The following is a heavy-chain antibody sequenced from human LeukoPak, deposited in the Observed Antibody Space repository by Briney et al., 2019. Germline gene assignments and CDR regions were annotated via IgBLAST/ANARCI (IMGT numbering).Heavy chain of an antibody. Sequence: ASVKVSCKASGGTFSSYAISWVRQAPGQGLEWMGGIIPIFGTANYAQEFQGRVTITADESTSTAYMELSSLRSEDTAVYYCARGGDRAVAGRLDYWGQGTLVTVSS. D-gene: IGHD6-19*01. CDR2: IIPIFGTA. CDR1: GGTFSSYA. J-gene: IGHJ4*02. CDR3: ARGGDRAVAGRLDY. V-gene: IGHV1-69*13.